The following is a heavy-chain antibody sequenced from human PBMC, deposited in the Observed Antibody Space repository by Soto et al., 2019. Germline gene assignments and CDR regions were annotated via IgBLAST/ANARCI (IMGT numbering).Heavy chain of an antibody. CDR2: IYHSGST. CDR1: GGSIVSSNC. J-gene: IGHJ4*02. Sequence: PSETLSLTCAVSGGSIVSSNCLSLVRHPAGKGLEWIGEIYHSGSTNYNPSLKSRGTISVDKSKNQFSLKLSSVTAADTAVYYCARVWYYDTSGYYYLKWGQGTLVTVSS. V-gene: IGHV4-4*02. D-gene: IGHD3-22*01. CDR3: ARVWYYDTSGYYYLK.